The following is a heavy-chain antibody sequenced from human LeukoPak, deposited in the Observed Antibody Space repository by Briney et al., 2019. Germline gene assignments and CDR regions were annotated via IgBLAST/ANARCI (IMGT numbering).Heavy chain of an antibody. CDR2: IIPIFGTA. J-gene: IGHJ6*03. V-gene: IGHV1-69*05. CDR3: ATDGLGSDSDNRRLNYYYYYYMDV. D-gene: IGHD1-14*01. CDR1: GGTFSSYA. Sequence: GASVKVSCKASGGTFSSYAISWVRQAPGQGLEWMGGIIPIFGTANYAQKFQGRVTITTDESTSTAYMELSSLRSEDTAVYYCATDGLGSDSDNRRLNYYYYYYMDVWGKGTTVTVSS.